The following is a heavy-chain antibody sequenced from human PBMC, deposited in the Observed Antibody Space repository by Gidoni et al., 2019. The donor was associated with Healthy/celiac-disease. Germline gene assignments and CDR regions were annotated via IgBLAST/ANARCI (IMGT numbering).Heavy chain of an antibody. CDR2: IYDSGST. CDR3: ARVFRDIDWNDAHDDAFDI. J-gene: IGHJ3*02. D-gene: IGHD1-1*01. V-gene: IGHV4-59*01. Sequence: QVQLQESGPGLVKPSETLSLTCTVSGVSISSYYWSWIRQPPGNGLEWIGYIYDSGSTNYNPSLKSRVTRSVDTSKNQFSLKLSSVTAADTAVYYCARVFRDIDWNDAHDDAFDIWGQGTMVTVSS. CDR1: GVSISSYY.